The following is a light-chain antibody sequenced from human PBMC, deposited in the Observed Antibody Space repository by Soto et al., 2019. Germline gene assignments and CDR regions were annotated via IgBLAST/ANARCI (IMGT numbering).Light chain of an antibody. CDR1: RSVNTY. V-gene: IGKV3-11*01. Sequence: EVVMTQSPATLSLSPGERATLSCRASRSVNTYLAWYQQRPGQAPRLLIYDASHRATGIPDRFSGSGSGTDFTLTISSLEPEDFAVYYCQLRSNWLWTFGQGTKVEIK. CDR3: QLRSNWLWT. CDR2: DAS. J-gene: IGKJ1*01.